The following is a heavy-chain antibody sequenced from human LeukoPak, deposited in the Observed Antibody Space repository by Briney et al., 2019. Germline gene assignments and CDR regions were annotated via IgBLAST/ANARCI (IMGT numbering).Heavy chain of an antibody. CDR1: GFTFSSYA. D-gene: IGHD1-26*01. CDR2: VSGSGGST. V-gene: IGHV3-23*01. Sequence: PGESLRPSCAASGFTFSSYAMSSVRQAPGKGLEWVSAVSGSGGSTYYADSVKGRFTISRDNSKNTLYLQMNSLRAEDTAVYYCAKGSGSSGRGIDYWGQGTLVTVSS. CDR3: AKGSGSSGRGIDY. J-gene: IGHJ4*02.